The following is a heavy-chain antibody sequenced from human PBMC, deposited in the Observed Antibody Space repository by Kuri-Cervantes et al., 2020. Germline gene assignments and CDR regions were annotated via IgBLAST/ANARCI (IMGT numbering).Heavy chain of an antibody. D-gene: IGHD1-26*01. CDR3: ARDELIVGATPMGY. Sequence: GESLKISCAASGFTFSSYGMHWVRQAPGKGLEWVAVISYDGSNKYYADSVKGRFTISRDNSKNTLYLQMNSLGAEDTAVYYCARDELIVGATPMGYWGQGTLVTVSS. CDR1: GFTFSSYG. V-gene: IGHV3-30*03. J-gene: IGHJ4*02. CDR2: ISYDGSNK.